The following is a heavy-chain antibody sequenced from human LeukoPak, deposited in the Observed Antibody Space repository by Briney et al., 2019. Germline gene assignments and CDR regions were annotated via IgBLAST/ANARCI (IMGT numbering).Heavy chain of an antibody. V-gene: IGHV3-30-3*01. CDR3: ARVYCSSTSCYFDY. CDR2: ISYDGSNK. J-gene: IGHJ4*02. CDR1: GFTFSSYA. Sequence: RGSLRLSCAASGFTFSSYAMHWVRQAPGKGLEWVAVISYDGSNKYYADSVKGRFTISRDNAKNSLYLQMNSLRAEDTAVYYCARVYCSSTSCYFDYWGQGTLVTVSS. D-gene: IGHD2-2*01.